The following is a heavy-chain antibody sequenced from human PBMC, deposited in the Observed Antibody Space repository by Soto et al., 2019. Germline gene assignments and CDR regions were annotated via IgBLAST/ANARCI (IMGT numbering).Heavy chain of an antibody. D-gene: IGHD3-9*01. Sequence: QVQLQESGPGLVNPSGTLSLTCAVSGGSITSNWWSWVRQPPGKGLEWIGEISHSGSFNYNPSLRXRVTRSRDKSKIQLSLRLTAVTAADTAVRYGVCIDWSRFDPWGQGTLVTVSS. J-gene: IGHJ5*02. V-gene: IGHV4-4*02. CDR3: VCIDWSRFDP. CDR1: GGSITSNW. CDR2: ISHSGSF.